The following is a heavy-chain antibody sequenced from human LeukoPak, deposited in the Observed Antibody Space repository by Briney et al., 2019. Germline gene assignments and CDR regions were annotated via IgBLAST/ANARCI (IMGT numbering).Heavy chain of an antibody. CDR1: GFTFSDSG. J-gene: IGHJ6*02. Sequence: PGGSLRLSCAAAGFTFSDSGIHWVRQASGKGLEWIGRIRGKGNGYATAYIASVRGRFAISRDNSKNTLYLQMNSLRAEDTARYYCAKYLSAKGPPYALDVWGQGTTVTVSS. D-gene: IGHD2/OR15-2a*01. CDR2: IRGKGNGYAT. CDR3: AKYLSAKGPPYALDV. V-gene: IGHV3-73*01.